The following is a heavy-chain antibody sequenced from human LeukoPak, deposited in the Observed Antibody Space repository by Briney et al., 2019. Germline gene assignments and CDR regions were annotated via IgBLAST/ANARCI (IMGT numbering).Heavy chain of an antibody. CDR1: GFTFSSYS. CDR3: ARGPRSGSYYNWFDY. CDR2: ISSSSSYI. V-gene: IGHV3-21*01. J-gene: IGHJ4*02. Sequence: GGSLRLSCAASGFTFSSYSMNWVRQAPGKGLEWVSSISSSSSYINYADSVKGRFTISRDNAKNSLYLQMNSLRAEDTAVYYCARGPRSGSYYNWFDYWGQGTLVTVSS. D-gene: IGHD3-10*01.